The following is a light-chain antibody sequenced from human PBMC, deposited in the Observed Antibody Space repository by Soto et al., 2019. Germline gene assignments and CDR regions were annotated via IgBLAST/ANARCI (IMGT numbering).Light chain of an antibody. CDR1: QSISSY. J-gene: IGKJ4*01. CDR2: AAS. CDR3: QQSYSTHWGT. V-gene: IGKV1-39*01. Sequence: DIQMTQSPSSLSASVGDRVTITCRASQSISSYLNWYQQKPGKAPKLLIYAASSLQSGVPSRFSGSGSGTDFTLTISSLQPEDFATYYCQQSYSTHWGTFGGGTKVDIK.